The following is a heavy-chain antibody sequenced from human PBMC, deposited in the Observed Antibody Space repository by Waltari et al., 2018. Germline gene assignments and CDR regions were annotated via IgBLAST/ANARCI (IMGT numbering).Heavy chain of an antibody. J-gene: IGHJ6*03. D-gene: IGHD1-26*01. CDR1: GFTFSSEW. CDR3: ARSPLLSYYMDV. Sequence: EVQLVESGGGLVPPGGSLRLSCASSGFTFSSEWMSWVLQAPGKGLEGVAHIKQDGSEKYYVDSVKGRFTISRDNAKNSLYLQMNSLRAEDTAVYYCARSPLLSYYMDVWGKGTTVTVSS. CDR2: IKQDGSEK. V-gene: IGHV3-7*01.